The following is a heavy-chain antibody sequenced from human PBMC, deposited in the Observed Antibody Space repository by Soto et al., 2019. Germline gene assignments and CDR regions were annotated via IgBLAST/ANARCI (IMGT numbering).Heavy chain of an antibody. V-gene: IGHV1-18*01. CDR1: GYAFTTYG. D-gene: IGHD1-1*01. CDR2: ISAHNGNT. Sequence: QVHLVQSGAEVKKPGASVKVSCKGSGYAFTTYGITWVRQAPGQGLEWMGWISAHNGNTNYAQKLQGRVTVTRDTSTSTAYMELRGLGSDDTAVYYCARGRYGDYWGQGALFTGSS. CDR3: ARGRYGDY. J-gene: IGHJ4*02.